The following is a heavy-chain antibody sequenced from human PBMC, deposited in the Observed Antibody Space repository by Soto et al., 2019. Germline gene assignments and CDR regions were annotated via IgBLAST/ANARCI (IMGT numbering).Heavy chain of an antibody. Sequence: VASVKVSCKASGYTFTSYGISWVRQAPGQGLEWMGWISAYNGNTNYAQKLQGRVTMTTDTSTSTAYMELRSLRSDDTAVYYCARSGGVVTPNWFDPWGQGTLVTVSS. V-gene: IGHV1-18*01. D-gene: IGHD3-3*01. CDR3: ARSGGVVTPNWFDP. J-gene: IGHJ5*02. CDR1: GYTFTSYG. CDR2: ISAYNGNT.